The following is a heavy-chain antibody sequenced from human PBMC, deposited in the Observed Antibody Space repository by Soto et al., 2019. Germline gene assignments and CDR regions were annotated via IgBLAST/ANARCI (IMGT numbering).Heavy chain of an antibody. CDR1: GDSISSNVW. J-gene: IGHJ4*02. Sequence: QVQLQESGPGLVRPSGTLSPTCAVSGDSISSNVWWSWVRQPPGKGREWIGEIYHSGSANFNPSLKSRVTMSVDTSKNQFSLKLNSVTAADTAMYYCARDAAVPGETDRFDYWGQGTLVSVSS. CDR3: ARDAAVPGETDRFDY. CDR2: IYHSGSA. D-gene: IGHD6-19*01. V-gene: IGHV4-4*02.